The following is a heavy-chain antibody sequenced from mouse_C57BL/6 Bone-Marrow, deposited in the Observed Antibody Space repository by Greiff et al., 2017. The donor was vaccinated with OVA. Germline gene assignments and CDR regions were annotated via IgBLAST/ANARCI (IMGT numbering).Heavy chain of an antibody. D-gene: IGHD2-4*01. Sequence: QLQQSGAELVRPGASVKLSCTASGFNIKDDYMHWVKQRPEQGLEWIGWIDPENGDTEYASKFQGKATITADTSSNTAYLQLSSLTSEDTAVYYCTTLGLRRFAYWGQGTLVTVSA. CDR2: IDPENGDT. CDR3: TTLGLRRFAY. J-gene: IGHJ3*01. V-gene: IGHV14-4*01. CDR1: GFNIKDDY.